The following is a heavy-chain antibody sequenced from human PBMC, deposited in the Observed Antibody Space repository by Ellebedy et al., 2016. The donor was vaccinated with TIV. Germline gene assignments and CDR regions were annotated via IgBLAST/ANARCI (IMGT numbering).Heavy chain of an antibody. CDR3: ARGPYGGISVWYFDV. V-gene: IGHV1-2*02. CDR2: IHPNSGGT. D-gene: IGHD4-23*01. J-gene: IGHJ2*01. CDR1: GGTFSSYA. Sequence: ASVKVSCKASGGTFSSYAISWVRQAPGQGLEWMGWIHPNSGGTNYAQKFQGRVTMTRDTSISTAYMELSRLRSDDTAVYYCARGPYGGISVWYFDVWGRGTLVTVSS.